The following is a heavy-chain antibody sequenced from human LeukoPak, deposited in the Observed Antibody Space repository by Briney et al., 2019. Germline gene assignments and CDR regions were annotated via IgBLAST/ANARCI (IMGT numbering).Heavy chain of an antibody. D-gene: IGHD3-3*01. Sequence: PSETLSLTCSVSGDSITNNNFYWLWIRQTPGKGLECIGSVYQGGSTYSTPSLKSRVTISADTSKNQFSLKLSSVTAADTAVYYCARAPRITIFGVVILKENYYYYMDVWGKGTTVTVSS. V-gene: IGHV4-39*07. CDR2: VYQGGST. CDR1: GDSITNNNFY. CDR3: ARAPRITIFGVVILKENYYYYMDV. J-gene: IGHJ6*03.